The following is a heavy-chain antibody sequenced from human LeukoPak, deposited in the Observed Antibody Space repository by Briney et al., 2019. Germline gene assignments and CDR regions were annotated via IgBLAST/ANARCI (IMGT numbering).Heavy chain of an antibody. V-gene: IGHV3-30-3*01. Sequence: GGSLRLSCAASGFTFSSYAMHWVRQAPGKGLEWVAVISYDGSDKYYADSVKGRFTISRDNSKNTLYLQMNSLRAEDTAVYYCARGRYGDYLTDLIDYWGQGTLVTVSS. CDR2: ISYDGSDK. CDR1: GFTFSSYA. D-gene: IGHD4-17*01. J-gene: IGHJ4*02. CDR3: ARGRYGDYLTDLIDY.